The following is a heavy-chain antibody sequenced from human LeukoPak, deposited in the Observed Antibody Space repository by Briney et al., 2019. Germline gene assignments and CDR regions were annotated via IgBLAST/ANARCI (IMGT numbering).Heavy chain of an antibody. CDR3: ARGRYCSATICSGGDAFDI. CDR2: IYTSAST. CDR1: GGSISNYY. D-gene: IGHD5-24*01. V-gene: IGHV4-4*07. Sequence: PSETLSLTCTVSGGSISNYYWSWIRQPAGEGLEWIGRIYTSASTNYNPSLKSRVTLSVDASKNQFSLRLSSLTAADTAVYYCARGRYCSATICSGGDAFDIWGQGTVVTVSS. J-gene: IGHJ3*02.